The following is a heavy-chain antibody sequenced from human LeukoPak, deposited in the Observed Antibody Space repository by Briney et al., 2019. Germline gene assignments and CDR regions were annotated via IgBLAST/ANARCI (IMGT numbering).Heavy chain of an antibody. CDR1: GYTFTGYY. V-gene: IGHV1-2*02. CDR2: INPNSGGT. Sequence: ASVKVSCKASGYTFTGYYMHWVRQAPGQGLEWMGCINPNSGGTNYAQKFQGRATMTRDTAISTAHMELSRLRSDDTAVYYCARDLRMGYCSGGSCYPGAYWGQGTLVTVSS. J-gene: IGHJ4*02. CDR3: ARDLRMGYCSGGSCYPGAY. D-gene: IGHD2-15*01.